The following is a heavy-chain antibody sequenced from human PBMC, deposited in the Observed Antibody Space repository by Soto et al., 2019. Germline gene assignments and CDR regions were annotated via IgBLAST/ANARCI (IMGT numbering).Heavy chain of an antibody. Sequence: DVQLVESGGGLVQPGRSLRLSCAASGFTFNDYAMHWVRQAPGKGLEWVSGVTWNSGTIAYADSVKGRFTISRDNAKNSLYLHMNSLRAEDTAFYYCAKATSRRFDYWGQGTLITVSS. CDR3: AKATSRRFDY. J-gene: IGHJ4*02. D-gene: IGHD2-2*01. CDR1: GFTFNDYA. V-gene: IGHV3-9*01. CDR2: VTWNSGTI.